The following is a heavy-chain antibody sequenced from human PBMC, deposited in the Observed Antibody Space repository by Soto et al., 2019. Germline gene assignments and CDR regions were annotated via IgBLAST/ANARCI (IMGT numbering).Heavy chain of an antibody. CDR2: IKSGGNT. Sequence: EVQLVESGGGLVQPGGSLRLSCAASGFTVSTDWMYWVRQAPGKGLEWVSLIKSGGNTYYADSVEGRFTISRDNSKNTVFLQMNSLRAEDTAVYYCMRENYYYGMDVWGQGTTVTVSS. CDR1: GFTVSTDW. V-gene: IGHV3-66*01. CDR3: MRENYYYGMDV. J-gene: IGHJ6*02.